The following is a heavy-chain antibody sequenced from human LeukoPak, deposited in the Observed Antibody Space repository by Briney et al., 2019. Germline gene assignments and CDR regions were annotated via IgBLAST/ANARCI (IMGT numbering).Heavy chain of an antibody. CDR2: ISYDGSNK. D-gene: IGHD3-22*01. Sequence: GGSLRLSCAASGFTFSSYAMHWVRQAPGKGLEWVAVISYDGSNKYYADSVKGRFTISRDNYKNILYLQMDSLRADDTAVYYCARDPYLSSGFNWGQGTLVTVSS. CDR3: ARDPYLSSGFN. CDR1: GFTFSSYA. V-gene: IGHV3-30*14. J-gene: IGHJ4*02.